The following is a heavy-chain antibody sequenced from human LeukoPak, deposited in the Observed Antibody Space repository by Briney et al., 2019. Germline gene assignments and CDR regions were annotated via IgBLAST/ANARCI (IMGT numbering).Heavy chain of an antibody. V-gene: IGHV3-11*01. D-gene: IGHD3-16*01. Sequence: GGSLRLSCAASGFTFSDYYMSWIRQAPGKGLEWVSYISSSGSSIYYADSVKGRLTISRDNAKNSLYLQMNSLRAEDTAVYYCAKAPFWDYYYAMDVWGQGTTVTVSS. J-gene: IGHJ6*02. CDR1: GFTFSDYY. CDR2: ISSSGSSI. CDR3: AKAPFWDYYYAMDV.